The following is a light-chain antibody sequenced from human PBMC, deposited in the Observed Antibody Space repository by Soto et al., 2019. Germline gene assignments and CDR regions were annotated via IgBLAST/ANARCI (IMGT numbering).Light chain of an antibody. Sequence: DIQMTHSPSSLSASVLDRATITFRASQSISSYLNWYQQKSGKAPKLLIYATSSLQSGVPSRFSGSGSGTDFTLTISSLEPEDFATYYCKQSYSTWTFGQGTKVDIK. CDR3: KQSYSTWT. J-gene: IGKJ1*01. V-gene: IGKV1-39*01. CDR1: QSISSY. CDR2: ATS.